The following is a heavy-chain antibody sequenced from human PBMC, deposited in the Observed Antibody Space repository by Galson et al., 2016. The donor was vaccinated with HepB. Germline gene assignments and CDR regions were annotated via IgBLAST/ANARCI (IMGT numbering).Heavy chain of an antibody. D-gene: IGHD6-19*01. CDR1: GYTFTNYG. J-gene: IGHJ4*02. CDR2: ISVYNGNT. Sequence: SVKVSCKASGYTFTNYGISWVRQAPGQGLEWMGWISVYNGNTNYAQNLQGRVTMTTDTSTRTAYMDLRSLRSDDTAVYYCARDVVAVGAVAFFDYWGQGTLVTVSS. V-gene: IGHV1-18*04. CDR3: ARDVVAVGAVAFFDY.